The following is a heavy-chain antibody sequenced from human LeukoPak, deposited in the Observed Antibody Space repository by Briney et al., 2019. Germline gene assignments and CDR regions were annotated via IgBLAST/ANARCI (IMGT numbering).Heavy chain of an antibody. Sequence: ASVKVSCKASGYTFTSYYMHLVRQAPGQGLEWMGIINPSGGSTSYAQKFQGRVTMTRDMSTSTVYMELSSLRSEDTAVYYCARGTIRPEYSNYNNWFDPWGQGTLVTVSS. J-gene: IGHJ5*02. V-gene: IGHV1-46*01. CDR3: ARGTIRPEYSNYNNWFDP. CDR2: INPSGGST. CDR1: GYTFTSYY. D-gene: IGHD4-11*01.